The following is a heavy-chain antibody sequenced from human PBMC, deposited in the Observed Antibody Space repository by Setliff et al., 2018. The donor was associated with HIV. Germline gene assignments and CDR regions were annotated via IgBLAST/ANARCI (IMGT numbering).Heavy chain of an antibody. CDR2: VSSDGSSK. Sequence: GGSLRLSCAASGFTFDRYWMHWVRQAPGKGLVWVSRVSSDGSSKTYADSVKDRFTISRDNAKNTLYLQMNSLRAEDTGVYYCHSGYDTEEQSYFDYWGQGTLVTVSS. CDR1: GFTFDRYW. J-gene: IGHJ4*02. V-gene: IGHV3-74*01. CDR3: HSGYDTEEQSYFDY. D-gene: IGHD5-12*01.